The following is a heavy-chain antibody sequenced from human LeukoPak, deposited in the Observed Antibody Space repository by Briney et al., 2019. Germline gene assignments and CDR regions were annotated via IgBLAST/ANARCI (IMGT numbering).Heavy chain of an antibody. D-gene: IGHD2-15*01. J-gene: IGHJ5*02. V-gene: IGHV4-39*01. Sequence: SETLSLTCTVSGGSISSSSYYWGWIRQPPGKGLEWIGSIYYSGSTYYNPSLKSRVTISVDTSKNQFSLKLSSVTAADTAVYYCARHIIRYIVVVVAATRFDPWGQGTLVTVSS. CDR2: IYYSGST. CDR3: ARHIIRYIVVVVAATRFDP. CDR1: GGSISSSSYY.